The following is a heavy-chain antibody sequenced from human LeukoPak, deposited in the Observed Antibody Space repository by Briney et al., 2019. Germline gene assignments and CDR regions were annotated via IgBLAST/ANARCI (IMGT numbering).Heavy chain of an antibody. CDR2: IYTSGST. V-gene: IGHV4-4*07. J-gene: IGHJ4*02. CDR3: ARDCLFRSSQDY. D-gene: IGHD1-26*01. Sequence: SETLSLTCSVSGVSISSYYWSWIRQPAGKGLEWIGRIYTSGSTNHNPSLKSRVTMSVDTSKNQFSLKLSSVTAAETAVYYCARDCLFRSSQDYWGQGTLVTVSS. CDR1: GVSISSYY.